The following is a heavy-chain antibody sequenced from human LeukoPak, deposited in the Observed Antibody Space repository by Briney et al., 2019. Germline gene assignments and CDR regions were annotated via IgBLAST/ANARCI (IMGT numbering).Heavy chain of an antibody. CDR3: ARDRGRISDYYGSGRSLHYYMDV. V-gene: IGHV1-2*02. D-gene: IGHD3-10*01. Sequence: ASVKVSCKASGYTFTDYYMHGVRQAPGQGLEWMGWINPNSGGTNYAQKFQGRVTMTRDTSISTAYMELSRLISDDTAVYYCARDRGRISDYYGSGRSLHYYMDVWGKGTTVTVSS. CDR1: GYTFTDYY. CDR2: INPNSGGT. J-gene: IGHJ6*03.